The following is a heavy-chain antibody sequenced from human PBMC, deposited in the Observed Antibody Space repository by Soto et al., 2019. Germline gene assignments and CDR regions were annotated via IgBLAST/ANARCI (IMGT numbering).Heavy chain of an antibody. CDR2: IYHGGST. D-gene: IGHD6-6*01. CDR3: ARETSSSNFDY. J-gene: IGHJ4*02. V-gene: IGHV4-30-4*01. CDR1: GESITSGDYN. Sequence: SETLSLTCTVSGESITSGDYNWSWVRQPPGKGLEWIGYIYHGGSTYYQPSLKSRITILRDTSKNQLSLTVSSVTAADTAVYYCARETSSSNFDYWGQGTLVTVSS.